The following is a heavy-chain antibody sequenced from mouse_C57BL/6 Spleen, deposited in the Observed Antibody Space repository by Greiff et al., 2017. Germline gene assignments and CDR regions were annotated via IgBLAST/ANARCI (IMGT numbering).Heavy chain of an antibody. CDR1: GYTFTSYT. Sequence: VQLQQSGAELARPGASVKMSCKASGYTFTSYTMHWVKQRPGQGLEWIGYINPSSGYTKYNQKFKDKATLTADKSSSTAYMQLSSLTSADSAVYYCARGAIYYGSSYRGYFDYWGQGTTLTVSS. CDR2: INPSSGYT. CDR3: ARGAIYYGSSYRGYFDY. D-gene: IGHD1-1*01. J-gene: IGHJ2*01. V-gene: IGHV1-4*01.